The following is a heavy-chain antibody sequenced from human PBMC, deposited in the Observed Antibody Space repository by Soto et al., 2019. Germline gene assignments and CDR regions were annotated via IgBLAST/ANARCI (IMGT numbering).Heavy chain of an antibody. CDR1: GFTFSSYS. J-gene: IGHJ6*02. CDR2: ISSSSSYI. D-gene: IGHD2-15*01. Sequence: GGYLRLSCAASGFTFSSYSMNWVRQAPGKGLEWVSSISSSSSYIYYADSVKGRFTISRDNAKNSLYLQMNSLRAEDTAVYYCASALYCIGGSPFGMHVWGQGPTLTGS. CDR3: ASALYCIGGSPFGMHV. V-gene: IGHV3-21*01.